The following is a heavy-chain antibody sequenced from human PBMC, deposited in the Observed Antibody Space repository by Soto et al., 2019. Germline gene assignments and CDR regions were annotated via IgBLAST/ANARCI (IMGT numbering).Heavy chain of an antibody. V-gene: IGHV4-59*01. CDR2: VDYSGNS. J-gene: IGHJ4*02. CDR1: GGSISTYY. CDR3: ARNWFSVAGRFHLDY. Sequence: SETLSLTCTVSGGSISTYYCSLIRQPPGKGLEWIGYVDYSGNSDSSPSLKSRVTISIDTSKKQVSLKLNSVTAADTAVYYCARNWFSVAGRFHLDYWGQGIPVTVSS. D-gene: IGHD6-19*01.